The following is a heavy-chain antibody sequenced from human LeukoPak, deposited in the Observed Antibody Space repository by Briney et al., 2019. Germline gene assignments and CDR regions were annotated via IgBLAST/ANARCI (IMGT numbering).Heavy chain of an antibody. V-gene: IGHV4-31*03. J-gene: IGHJ4*02. CDR3: ARFTYYDFSYFDY. D-gene: IGHD3-3*01. Sequence: MSSQTLSLTCTVSGGSISSGGHYWSWIRQHPGKGLEWIGYIYYSGSTYYNPSLKSRVTISVDTSKNQFSLKLSSVTAADTAVYYCARFTYYDFSYFDYWGQGTLVTVSS. CDR2: IYYSGST. CDR1: GGSISSGGHY.